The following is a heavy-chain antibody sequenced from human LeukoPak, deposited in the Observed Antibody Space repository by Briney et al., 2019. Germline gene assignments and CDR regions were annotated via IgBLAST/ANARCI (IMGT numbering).Heavy chain of an antibody. CDR3: ARGEGQGIPII. CDR2: IYQTGTT. CDR1: GYSISRAYY. J-gene: IGHJ3*02. D-gene: IGHD5-18*01. Sequence: SETLSLTCTVSGYSISRAYYWGWIRQPPGKGLEWIGSIYQTGTTYYNPSLKSRLTISIDTSQNQFSLKLSSLTAADTAVYYCARGEGQGIPIIWGQGTMVTVSS. V-gene: IGHV4-38-2*02.